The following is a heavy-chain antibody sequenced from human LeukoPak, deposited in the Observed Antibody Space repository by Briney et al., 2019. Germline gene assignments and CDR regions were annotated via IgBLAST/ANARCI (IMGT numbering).Heavy chain of an antibody. Sequence: GGSLRLSCAASGFTFSSYAMSWVRQAPGKGLEWVSAISGSGGSTYYADSVKGRFTISRDNSKNTLYLQMNSLRAEDTAVYYCAKSYVWGSYRSVPFFDYWGQGTLVTASS. V-gene: IGHV3-23*01. J-gene: IGHJ4*02. CDR3: AKSYVWGSYRSVPFFDY. CDR2: ISGSGGST. D-gene: IGHD3-16*02. CDR1: GFTFSSYA.